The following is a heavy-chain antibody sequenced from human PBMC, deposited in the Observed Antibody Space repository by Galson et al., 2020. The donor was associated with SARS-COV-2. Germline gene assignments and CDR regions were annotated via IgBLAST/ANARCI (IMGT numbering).Heavy chain of an antibody. D-gene: IGHD2-2*01. CDR2: FDPEDGET. V-gene: IGHV1-24*01. J-gene: IGHJ6*02. CDR1: GYTLTELS. Sequence: ASVKVSCKVSGYTLTELSMHWVRQAPGKGLEWMGGFDPEDGETIYAQKFQGRVTMTEDTSTDTAYMELSSLRSEDTAVYYCATGVRSSTSAYYYYYGMNVWGQGTTVTVSS. CDR3: ATGVRSSTSAYYYYYGMNV.